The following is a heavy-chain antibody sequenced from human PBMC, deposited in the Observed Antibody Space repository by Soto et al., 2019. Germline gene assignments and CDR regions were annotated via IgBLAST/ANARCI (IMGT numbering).Heavy chain of an antibody. V-gene: IGHV4-34*01. CDR3: AREYGGNSGTFDY. Sequence: QVQLQQWGAGLLKPSETLSLTCAVYGGSFSGYYWSWIRQPPRKGLEWIGEINHSGSTNYNPSLKSRVTISLDTSKNQLSLQLSSVTAADTAVYYCAREYGGNSGTFDYWGQGTLVTVSS. CDR1: GGSFSGYY. CDR2: INHSGST. D-gene: IGHD2-21*02. J-gene: IGHJ4*02.